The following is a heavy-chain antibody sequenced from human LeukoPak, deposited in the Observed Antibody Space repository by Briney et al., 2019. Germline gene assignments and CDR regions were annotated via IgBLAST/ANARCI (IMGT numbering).Heavy chain of an antibody. CDR1: GYIFTTSA. V-gene: IGHV1-3*01. CDR2: INAGNGNT. Sequence: ASVKVSCKASGYIFTTSAIYWVRQAPGQRPEWMGWINAGNGNTKYSQKFQDRASLTRDTSASAAYMELSRLTPEDTAVYYCTTSVSEGDEDGILTGFNYWGQGTLVTVSS. CDR3: TTSVSEGDEDGILTGFNY. J-gene: IGHJ4*02. D-gene: IGHD3-9*01.